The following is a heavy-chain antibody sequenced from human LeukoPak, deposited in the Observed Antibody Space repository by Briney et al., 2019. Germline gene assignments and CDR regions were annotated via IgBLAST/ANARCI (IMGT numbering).Heavy chain of an antibody. CDR2: IIPIFGTA. Sequence: SMKVSCKASGGTFSSYAISWVRQAPGRGLEWMGGIIPIFGTANYAQKFQGRVTITADKSTSTAYMELSSLRSEDTAVYYCAREDDDILTGSFDYWGQGTLVTVSS. V-gene: IGHV1-69*06. CDR3: AREDDDILTGSFDY. D-gene: IGHD3-9*01. J-gene: IGHJ4*02. CDR1: GGTFSSYA.